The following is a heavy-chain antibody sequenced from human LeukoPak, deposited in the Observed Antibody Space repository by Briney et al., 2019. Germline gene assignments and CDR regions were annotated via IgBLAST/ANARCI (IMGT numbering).Heavy chain of an antibody. CDR1: GGSISSGGYY. CDR3: AKSREEIRGLDAFDI. CDR2: IYYSGST. D-gene: IGHD5-24*01. J-gene: IGHJ3*02. V-gene: IGHV4-31*03. Sequence: SETLSLTCTVSGGSISSGGYYWSWIRQHPGKGLEWIGYIYYSGSTYYNPSLKSRVALSVDTSKNQFSLKLSPLTAADTAVYYCAKSREEIRGLDAFDIWGQGTMVTVSS.